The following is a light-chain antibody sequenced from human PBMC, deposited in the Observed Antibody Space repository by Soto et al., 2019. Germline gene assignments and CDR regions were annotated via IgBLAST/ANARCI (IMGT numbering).Light chain of an antibody. CDR3: QQYSSSPWT. J-gene: IGKJ1*01. CDR2: GAS. CDR1: QSVSSSY. V-gene: IGKV3-20*01. Sequence: EIVLTQSPGTLSLSPGERATLSCRASQSVSSSYLAWYQQKPGQAPRLLIYGASSRATGIADRFSGSGSGTDFTLTISRLEPKDFAVYYCQQYSSSPWTFGQGTKVEIK.